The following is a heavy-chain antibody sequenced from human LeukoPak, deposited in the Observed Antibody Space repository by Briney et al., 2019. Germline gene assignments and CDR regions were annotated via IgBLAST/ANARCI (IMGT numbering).Heavy chain of an antibody. V-gene: IGHV1-2*02. J-gene: IGHJ4*02. CDR1: GYTFTGYY. D-gene: IGHD6-6*01. CDR3: ARGGSPTRIAAPPGY. Sequence: GASVKVSCKASGYTFTGYYMHWVRQAPGQGLEWMGWINPNSGGTNCAQKFQGRVTMTRDTSISTAYMELSRLRSDDTAVYYCARGGSPTRIAAPPGYWGQGTLVTVSS. CDR2: INPNSGGT.